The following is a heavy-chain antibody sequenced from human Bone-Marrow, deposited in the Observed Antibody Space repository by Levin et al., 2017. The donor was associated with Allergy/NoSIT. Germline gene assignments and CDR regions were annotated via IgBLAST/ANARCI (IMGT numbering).Heavy chain of an antibody. CDR1: GDSFRSANYY. Sequence: SETLSLICTVSGDSFRSANYYWSWIRQPAGTGLEWIGRLYVDGSTRFNPSLKSRVTMSADTSKNQFSLKLTSLTAADTAIYYCARVVDIQDYFDQWGQGAQVTVSS. D-gene: IGHD2-15*01. J-gene: IGHJ4*02. CDR2: LYVDGST. V-gene: IGHV4-61*02. CDR3: ARVVDIQDYFDQ.